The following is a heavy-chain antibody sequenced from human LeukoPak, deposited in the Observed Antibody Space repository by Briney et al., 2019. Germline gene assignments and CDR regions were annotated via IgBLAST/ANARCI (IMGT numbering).Heavy chain of an antibody. CDR2: ISSSSSTI. CDR3: AREYYDFWSGYGFDWFDP. Sequence: PGGSLRLSCAASGFTFSSYSMNWVRQAPGKGLEWVSYISSSSSTIYYADSVKGRFTISRDNAENSLYLQMNSLRAEDTAVYCCAREYYDFWSGYGFDWFDPWGQGTLVTVSS. CDR1: GFTFSSYS. J-gene: IGHJ5*02. V-gene: IGHV3-48*01. D-gene: IGHD3-3*01.